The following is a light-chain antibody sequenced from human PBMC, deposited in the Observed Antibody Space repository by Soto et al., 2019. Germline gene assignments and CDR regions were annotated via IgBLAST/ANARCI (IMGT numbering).Light chain of an antibody. CDR2: KAS. J-gene: IGKJ1*01. V-gene: IGKV1-5*03. Sequence: EIHMTQTPPTLSGSVGDRVTITCRASQTISSWLAWYQQKPGKAPKLLIYKASTLKSGVPSRFSGSGSGTEFTLTISSLQPDDVAPYYCRHYNSYSEAFGQGTKVDIK. CDR1: QTISSW. CDR3: RHYNSYSEA.